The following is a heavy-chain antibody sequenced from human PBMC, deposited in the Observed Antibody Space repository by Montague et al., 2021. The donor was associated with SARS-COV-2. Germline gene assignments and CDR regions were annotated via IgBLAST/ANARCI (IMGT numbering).Heavy chain of an antibody. CDR1: GDSIRSSGYY. CDR2: VYYSGST. J-gene: IGHJ5*02. D-gene: IGHD3-16*02. CDR3: ARLGFVELWLNLGWFDP. Sequence: SETLSLTCSVSGDSIRSSGYYWGWIRQPPGKGLEWIGTVYYSGSTNYNPSLKSRVTMPVDASKNQFSPELRSVTAADTAVYYCARLGFVELWLNLGWFDPWG. V-gene: IGHV4-39*01.